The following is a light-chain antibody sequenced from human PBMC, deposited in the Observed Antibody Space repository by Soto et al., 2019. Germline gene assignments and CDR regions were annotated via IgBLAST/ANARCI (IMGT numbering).Light chain of an antibody. Sequence: ETVVRQSPATLSVSPGETANLSCTTSQSLNRNLAWYQQKLGQAPRVLIYGASTRAAGIPARFSGSGSGTEFILTIRSLQSEDFAVYYCHEYNTWPWTFGQGTKVEIK. CDR1: QSLNRN. V-gene: IGKV3-15*01. J-gene: IGKJ1*01. CDR3: HEYNTWPWT. CDR2: GAS.